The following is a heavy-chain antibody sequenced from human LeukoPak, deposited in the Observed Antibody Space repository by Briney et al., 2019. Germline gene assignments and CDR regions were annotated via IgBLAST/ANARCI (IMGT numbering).Heavy chain of an antibody. D-gene: IGHD6-13*01. CDR1: GFTFSSYG. Sequence: GGSLRLSCAASGFTFSSYGMHWVRQAPGKGLEWVAFIRYDGSNKYYADSAKGRFTVSRDNSKNTLYLQMNSLRAEDTAVYYCAKDPSSSWLFDYWGQGTLVTVSS. CDR3: AKDPSSSWLFDY. J-gene: IGHJ4*02. CDR2: IRYDGSNK. V-gene: IGHV3-30*02.